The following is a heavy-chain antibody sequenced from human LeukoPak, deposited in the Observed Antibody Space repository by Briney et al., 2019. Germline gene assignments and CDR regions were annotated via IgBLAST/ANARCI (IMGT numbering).Heavy chain of an antibody. D-gene: IGHD3-16*01. Sequence: SETLSLTCTVSGGSISGSSYYWGWIRQPPGKGLEWIGSIYYSGSTYYNPSLKSRVTISVDTSKNQFSLKLNSVTATDTAVYYCARDGVANFDYWGQGTLVTVSS. V-gene: IGHV4-39*02. J-gene: IGHJ4*02. CDR1: GGSISGSSYY. CDR2: IYYSGST. CDR3: ARDGVANFDY.